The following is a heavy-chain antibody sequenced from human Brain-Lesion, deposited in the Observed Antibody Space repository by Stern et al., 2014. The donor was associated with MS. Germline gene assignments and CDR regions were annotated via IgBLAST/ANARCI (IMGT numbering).Heavy chain of an antibody. V-gene: IGHV4-39*01. J-gene: IGHJ4*02. CDR3: ARTGDDFGDYSLSY. CDR2: IYSSGST. D-gene: IGHD4-17*01. Sequence: VQLVESGPGLVKPSETLSLTCPVSGGSINTNNYYWGWIRQPPGKGLEWIGNIYSSGSTFYSPSLKSRVTMSVDTSKNQISLKLSSVTAADTAVYYCARTGDDFGDYSLSYWGQGTLVTVSS. CDR1: GGSINTNNYY.